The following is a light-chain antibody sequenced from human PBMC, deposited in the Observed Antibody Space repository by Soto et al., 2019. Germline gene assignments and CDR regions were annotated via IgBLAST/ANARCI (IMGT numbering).Light chain of an antibody. V-gene: IGKV3-20*01. J-gene: IGKJ1*01. CDR2: GAS. Sequence: EIVFTQSPGTLSLSPGERATLSCRASQSISSSYLAGYQQKPGQAPSLLIYGASSRATGTPDRFSGSGSRTDFTLTISTLEPEDFAVYYCHQYYSSPWTFGLGTKVDSK. CDR1: QSISSSY. CDR3: HQYYSSPWT.